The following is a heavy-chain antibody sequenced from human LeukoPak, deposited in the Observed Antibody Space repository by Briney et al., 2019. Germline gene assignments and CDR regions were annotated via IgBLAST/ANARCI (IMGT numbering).Heavy chain of an antibody. CDR3: AKSHYGDYEYFDY. J-gene: IGHJ4*02. CDR1: GFTFSSYA. D-gene: IGHD4-17*01. CDR2: ISGSGGST. V-gene: IGHV3-23*01. Sequence: GGSLRLSCAASGFTFSSYAMSWVRQAPGKGLEWVSAISGSGGSTYYADSVKGRFTISRDNSKNTLYLQMNSLRAGDTAVYYCAKSHYGDYEYFDYWGQGTLVTVSS.